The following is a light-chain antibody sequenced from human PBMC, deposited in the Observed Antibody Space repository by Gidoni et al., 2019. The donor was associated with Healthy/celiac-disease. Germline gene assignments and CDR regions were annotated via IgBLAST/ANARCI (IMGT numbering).Light chain of an antibody. CDR3: QQSYSTPRT. CDR1: QSISSY. Sequence: ILLTNLPPSLSASVGDRVTITCRASQSISSYLNWYQQKPGKAPKLLIYAASSLQSGVPSRFSGSGSGTDFTLTISSLQPEDFATYYCQQSYSTPRTFGQGTKVEIK. CDR2: AAS. V-gene: IGKV1-39*01. J-gene: IGKJ1*01.